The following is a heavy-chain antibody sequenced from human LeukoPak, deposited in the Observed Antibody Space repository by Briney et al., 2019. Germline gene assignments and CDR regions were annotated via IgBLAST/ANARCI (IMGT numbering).Heavy chain of an antibody. V-gene: IGHV4-39*07. J-gene: IGHJ4*02. Sequence: SETLSLTCTLSGGSISSSDYYWGWIRQPPGKGLEWIATIYYSGNTYYNPSLESRVTISVDTSKNQFSLKLSSVTAADTAVYYCARDGYLAVDYWGQGTLLTVSS. CDR2: IYYSGNT. D-gene: IGHD2-2*03. CDR1: GGSISSSDYY. CDR3: ARDGYLAVDY.